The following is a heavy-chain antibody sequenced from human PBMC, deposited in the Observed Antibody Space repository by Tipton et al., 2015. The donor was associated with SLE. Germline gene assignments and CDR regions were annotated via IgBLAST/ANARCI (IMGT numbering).Heavy chain of an antibody. CDR1: GGSISSYY. J-gene: IGHJ3*02. D-gene: IGHD3-10*01. CDR3: AREGITIRAFDI. V-gene: IGHV4-59*01. CDR2: IYYSGST. Sequence: TLSLTCTVSGGSISSYYWSWIRQPPGKGLEWIGYIYYSGSTNYNPPPKSRGTIPVDTSKNQFSLKLSSVTAADTAVYYCAREGITIRAFDIWGQGTMVTVPS.